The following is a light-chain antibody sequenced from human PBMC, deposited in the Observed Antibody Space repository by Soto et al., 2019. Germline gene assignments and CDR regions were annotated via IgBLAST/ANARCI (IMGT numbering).Light chain of an antibody. CDR2: GNS. Sequence: QSVLTQPPSVSWAPGQRVTISCTWGSSHIGPGYDVHWYQQLPGTAPKLLTYGNSNRPSGVPDRFSGSKSGTSASLAITGLQAEDEADYYCQSYGSSLSGWVFGTGTKVTVL. J-gene: IGLJ1*01. CDR1: SSHIGPGYD. CDR3: QSYGSSLSGWV. V-gene: IGLV1-40*01.